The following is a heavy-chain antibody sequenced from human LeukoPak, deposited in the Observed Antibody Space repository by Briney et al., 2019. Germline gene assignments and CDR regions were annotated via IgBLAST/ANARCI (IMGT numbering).Heavy chain of an antibody. D-gene: IGHD6-19*01. CDR3: AKETYSSGSDY. Sequence: GGSLRLSCAASGFTFSNYNMNWVRQAPGKGLEWVSAISGSGGSTYYADSVKGRFTISRDNSKNTLYLQMNSLRAEDTAVYYCAKETYSSGSDYWGQGTLVTVSS. J-gene: IGHJ4*02. V-gene: IGHV3-23*01. CDR2: ISGSGGST. CDR1: GFTFSNYN.